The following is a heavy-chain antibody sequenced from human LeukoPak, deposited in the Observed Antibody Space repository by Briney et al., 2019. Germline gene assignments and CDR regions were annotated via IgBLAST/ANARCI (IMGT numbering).Heavy chain of an antibody. CDR2: INPAGGRT. Sequence: ASVKVSCKASGYIFITYYIHWVRQAPGQGLEWVGMINPAGGRTVYAQKFQGRVTMSTDTSTSTVSMELSSLRSEDTAVYYCARGDGDDYYHYMDVWGKGTTVTVSS. D-gene: IGHD3-10*01. CDR3: ARGDGDDYYHYMDV. V-gene: IGHV1-46*01. CDR1: GYIFITYY. J-gene: IGHJ6*03.